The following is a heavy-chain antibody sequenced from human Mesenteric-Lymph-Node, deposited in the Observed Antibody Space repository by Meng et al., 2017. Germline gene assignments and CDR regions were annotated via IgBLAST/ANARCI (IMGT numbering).Heavy chain of an antibody. CDR3: ASNGGGSDY. CDR1: RFTFSSYS. D-gene: IGHD4-23*01. J-gene: IGHJ4*02. Sequence: EVQLAESGGGLVKPGGSLRLSCAASRFTFSSYSMNWVRQAPGKGLEWVSSITSSGRYIYYADSVKGRFTISRDNAKNSLYLQMNSLRVEDTAVYYCASNGGGSDYWGQGTLVTVSS. V-gene: IGHV3-21*01. CDR2: ITSSGRYI.